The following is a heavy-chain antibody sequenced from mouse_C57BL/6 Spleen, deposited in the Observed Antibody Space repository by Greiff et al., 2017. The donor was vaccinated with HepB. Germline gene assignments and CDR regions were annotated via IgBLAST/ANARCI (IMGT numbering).Heavy chain of an antibody. J-gene: IGHJ4*01. D-gene: IGHD2-2*01. V-gene: IGHV1-69*01. Sequence: QVQLQQPGAELVMPGASVKLSCKASGYTFTSYWMHWVQQRPGQGLEWIGEIDPSDSYTNYNQKFKGKSTLTVDKSSSTAYMQLSSLTSEDSAVYYCARYPDGYEGAMDYWGQGTSVTVSS. CDR3: ARYPDGYEGAMDY. CDR1: GYTFTSYW. CDR2: IDPSDSYT.